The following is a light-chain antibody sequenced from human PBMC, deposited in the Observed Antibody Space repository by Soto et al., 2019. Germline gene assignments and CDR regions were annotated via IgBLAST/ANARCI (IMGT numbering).Light chain of an antibody. Sequence: QSALTQPRSVSGSPGQSVTISCTGTSSDVGGYNYVSWYQQHPGKAPKLMIYDVSKRPPGVPDRFSGSKSGNTASLTISGLQAEDEADYYCCSYAGSSTYVVVGGGTQLTVL. CDR3: CSYAGSSTYVV. CDR1: SSDVGGYNY. CDR2: DVS. V-gene: IGLV2-11*01. J-gene: IGLJ2*01.